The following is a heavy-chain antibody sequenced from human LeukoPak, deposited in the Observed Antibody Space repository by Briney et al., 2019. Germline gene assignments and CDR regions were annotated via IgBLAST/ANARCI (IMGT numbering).Heavy chain of an antibody. V-gene: IGHV3-23*01. CDR1: GFTFSSYA. D-gene: IGHD3-10*01. CDR3: AKLSGSHYYYYYGMDV. Sequence: PGGSLRLSGAASGFTFSSYAMKWVRQAPGKGLEWVSAISGRGGNTYYADSVKGRFTISRDNSKNTLYLQMNSLRAEDTAVYYCAKLSGSHYYYYYGMDVWGQGTMVTVSS. CDR2: ISGRGGNT. J-gene: IGHJ6*02.